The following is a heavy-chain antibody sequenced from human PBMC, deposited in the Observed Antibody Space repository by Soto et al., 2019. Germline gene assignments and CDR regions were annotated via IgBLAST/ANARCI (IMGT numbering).Heavy chain of an antibody. V-gene: IGHV3-23*01. J-gene: IGHJ6*02. CDR1: GFTFSTYA. CDR2: ISGGGGTT. CDR3: AKVSLGALTFTDYYYYGLDV. Sequence: QPGGSLRLSCAASGFTFSTYAMNWVRQAPGKGLEWVSAISGGGGTTYSADSVKGRVTISRDNSKNTLYLQMNSLRAEDTAVYYCAKVSLGALTFTDYYYYGLDVWGQGTTVTVSS. D-gene: IGHD1-26*01.